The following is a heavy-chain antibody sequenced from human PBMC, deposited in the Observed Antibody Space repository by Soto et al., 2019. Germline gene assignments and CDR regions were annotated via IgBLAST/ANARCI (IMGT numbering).Heavy chain of an antibody. CDR3: ARGGRDFWSGYYYNWFDP. V-gene: IGHV4-59*08. J-gene: IGHJ5*02. CDR1: GGSISSYY. CDR2: IYYSGST. D-gene: IGHD3-3*01. Sequence: SETLSLTCTVSGGSISSYYWSWIRQPPGKGLEWIGYIYYSGSTNYNPSLKSRVTISVDTSKNQFSLKLSSVTAADTAVYYCARGGRDFWSGYYYNWFDPWGQGTLVTVSS.